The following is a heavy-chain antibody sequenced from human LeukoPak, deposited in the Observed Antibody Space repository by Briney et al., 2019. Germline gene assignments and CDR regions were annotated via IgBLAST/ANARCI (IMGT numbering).Heavy chain of an antibody. CDR1: GYTFTGYY. CDR3: ARDLGDYYDSSVKEA. V-gene: IGHV1-2*02. J-gene: IGHJ4*02. Sequence: ASVKVSCRASGYTFTGYYMHWVRQAPGQGLEWMGWINPNSGGTNYAQKFQGRVTMTRDTSISTAYMELSRLRSDDTAVYYCARDLGDYYDSSVKEAWGQGTLVTVSS. D-gene: IGHD3-22*01. CDR2: INPNSGGT.